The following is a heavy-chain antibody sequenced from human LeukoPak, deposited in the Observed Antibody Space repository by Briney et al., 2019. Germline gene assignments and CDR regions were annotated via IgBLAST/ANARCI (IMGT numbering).Heavy chain of an antibody. CDR1: GFTFSSYG. CDR2: ISGSGGST. V-gene: IGHV3-23*01. CDR3: VKWGCSGGSCYPFDY. J-gene: IGHJ4*02. D-gene: IGHD2-15*01. Sequence: GGTLRLSCAASGFTFSSYGMSWVRQAPGKGLEWVSAISGSGGSTYYADSVKGRFTVSRDNSKNTLYLQMNSLRAEDTAVYYCVKWGCSGGSCYPFDYWGQGTLVTVSS.